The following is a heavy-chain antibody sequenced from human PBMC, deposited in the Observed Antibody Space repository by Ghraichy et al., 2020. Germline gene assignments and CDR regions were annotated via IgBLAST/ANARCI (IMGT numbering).Heavy chain of an antibody. J-gene: IGHJ4*02. CDR1: GESLSGYF. D-gene: IGHD6-13*01. V-gene: IGHV4-34*01. CDR2: VYHTGST. CDR3: ARGNWRSSWQFGKHFDH. Sequence: SETLSLTCAVLGESLSGYFWTWIRQPPGKGLEWIGEVYHTGSTNYNSSLKSRVSISLDTSKNHFSLKLTSLTAADTGVYYCARGNWRSSWQFGKHFDHWGQGALVSVSS.